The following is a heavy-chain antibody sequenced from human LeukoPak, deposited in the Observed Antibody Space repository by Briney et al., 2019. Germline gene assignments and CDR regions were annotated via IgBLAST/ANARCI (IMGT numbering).Heavy chain of an antibody. CDR1: GGTLSSYA. D-gene: IGHD1-26*01. J-gene: IGHJ4*02. Sequence: GASVKDSCKASGGTLSSYAISWVRQAPGQGLEWMGRIIPILGIANYAQKFQGRVTITADKSTSTAYMELSSLRSEDTAVYYCARAERGSGSYYGLVDYWGQGTLVTVSS. CDR3: ARAERGSGSYYGLVDY. CDR2: IIPILGIA. V-gene: IGHV1-69*04.